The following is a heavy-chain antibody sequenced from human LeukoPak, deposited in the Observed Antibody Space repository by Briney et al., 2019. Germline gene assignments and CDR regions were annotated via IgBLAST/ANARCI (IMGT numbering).Heavy chain of an antibody. D-gene: IGHD3-10*01. V-gene: IGHV3-30-3*01. Sequence: PGGSLRLSCAASGFTFSSYAMHWVRQAPGKGLEWVAVISYGGSNKYYADSVKGRFTISRDNSKNTLYLQVNSLRAEDTAVYYCARDGNYYGSGSLPDYWGQGTLVTVSS. CDR2: ISYGGSNK. CDR3: ARDGNYYGSGSLPDY. J-gene: IGHJ4*02. CDR1: GFTFSSYA.